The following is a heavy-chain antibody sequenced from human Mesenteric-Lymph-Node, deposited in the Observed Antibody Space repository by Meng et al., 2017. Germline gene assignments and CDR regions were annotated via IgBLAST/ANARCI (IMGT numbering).Heavy chain of an antibody. J-gene: IGHJ4*02. V-gene: IGHV3-48*03. CDR3: AREWLGAITGIVDY. D-gene: IGHD1-26*01. CDR1: GFTFSSYA. Sequence: GGSLRLSCAASGFTFSSYAMSWVRQAPGKGLEWVSYISSGGSTIYYADSVKGRFTISRDNAKNSLYLQMNSLRAEDTAVYYCAREWLGAITGIVDYWGQGRLVTVSS. CDR2: ISSGGSTI.